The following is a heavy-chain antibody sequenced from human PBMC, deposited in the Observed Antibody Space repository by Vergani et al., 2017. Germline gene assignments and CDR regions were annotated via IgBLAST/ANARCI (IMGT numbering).Heavy chain of an antibody. CDR3: ANIAAPGPRGRGTGN. CDR1: GFTFSSYA. CDR2: ISTNGGTT. V-gene: IGHV3-64D*06. Sequence: EVQLVESGGGLVQPGGSLRLSCSTFGFTFSSYAMYWVRQAPGKGLEFVSSISTNGGTTYYADSVKGRLTISSDNSERTLHLQMTSLRAEDTAVYYCANIAAPGPRGRGTGNWGQGTLVTVSS. J-gene: IGHJ4*02. D-gene: IGHD6-13*01.